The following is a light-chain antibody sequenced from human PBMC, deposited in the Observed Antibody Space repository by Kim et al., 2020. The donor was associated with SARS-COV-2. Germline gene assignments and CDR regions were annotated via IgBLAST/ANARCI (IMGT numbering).Light chain of an antibody. J-gene: IGKJ2*01. V-gene: IGKV3-20*01. CDR2: AAS. CDR3: QQSATSPYT. CDR1: QGVGSSH. Sequence: LCPGERATLSCRASQGVGSSHLAWYQQRPGQAPRLLIFAASTRASGTPDRFSGSGSGADFTLTISRLEPEDFGMYYCQQSATSPYTFGQGTKLDI.